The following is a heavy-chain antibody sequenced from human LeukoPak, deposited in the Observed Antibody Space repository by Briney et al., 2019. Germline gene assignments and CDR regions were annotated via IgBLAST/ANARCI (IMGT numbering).Heavy chain of an antibody. J-gene: IGHJ4*02. Sequence: SETLSLTCTVSGGSISIYYWNWIRQPAGKGLEWIGRIYTSGTTHYNPSLKSRVTMSVDTSKNQFSLKLSSVTAADTAVYYCARLSTVTTSFDYWGQGTLVTVSS. CDR3: ARLSTVTTSFDY. CDR2: IYTSGTT. V-gene: IGHV4-4*07. D-gene: IGHD4-17*01. CDR1: GGSISIYY.